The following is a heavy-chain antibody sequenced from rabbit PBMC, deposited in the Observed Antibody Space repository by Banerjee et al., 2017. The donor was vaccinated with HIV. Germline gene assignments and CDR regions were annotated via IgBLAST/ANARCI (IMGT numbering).Heavy chain of an antibody. V-gene: IGHV1S40*01. J-gene: IGHJ4*01. CDR3: ARDIAYDGAFGYDL. Sequence: QSLEESGGDLVKPGASLTLTCTASGFSLSRYNMCWVRQAPGKGLEWIACIYGGSSDSTYYASWAKGRFTISKTSSTTVTLQMTSLTAADTATYFCARDIAYDGAFGYDLWGPGTLVTV. CDR2: IYGGSSDST. CDR1: GFSLSRYN. D-gene: IGHD6-1*01.